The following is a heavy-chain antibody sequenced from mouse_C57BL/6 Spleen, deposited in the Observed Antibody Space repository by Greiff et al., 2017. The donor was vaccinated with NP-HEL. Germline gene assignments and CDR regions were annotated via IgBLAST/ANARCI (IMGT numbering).Heavy chain of an antibody. J-gene: IGHJ1*03. Sequence: EVKLVESGAELVKPGASVKLSCTASGFNIKDYYMHWVKQRTEQGLEWIGRIDPEDGETKYAPKFQGKATITADTSSNTAYLQISSQTSEDTAVYYCARGYGNYRYCDVWGTGTTVTVSS. D-gene: IGHD2-10*02. CDR1: GFNIKDYY. CDR2: IDPEDGET. CDR3: ARGYGNYRYCDV. V-gene: IGHV14-2*01.